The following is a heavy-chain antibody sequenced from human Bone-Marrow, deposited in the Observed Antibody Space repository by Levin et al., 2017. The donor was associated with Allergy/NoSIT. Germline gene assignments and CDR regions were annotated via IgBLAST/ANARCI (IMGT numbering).Heavy chain of an antibody. V-gene: IGHV4-59*01. Sequence: SQTLSLTCTVSGGSISSYYWSWIRQPPGKGLEWIGYIYYSGSTNYNPSLKSRVTISLDTSKNQLSLKLTSVAAADTAVYYCARDRTQRSRGTTYYYGMDVWGQGTTVTVSS. J-gene: IGHJ6*02. CDR2: IYYSGST. CDR1: GGSISSYY. D-gene: IGHD1-1*01. CDR3: ARDRTQRSRGTTYYYGMDV.